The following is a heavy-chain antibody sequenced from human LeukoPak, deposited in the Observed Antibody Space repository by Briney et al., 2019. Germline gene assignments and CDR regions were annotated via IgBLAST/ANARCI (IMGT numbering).Heavy chain of an antibody. V-gene: IGHV1-69*06. CDR3: AIPSYSSSWYEPATQFDY. J-gene: IGHJ4*02. CDR2: TIPIFGTA. D-gene: IGHD6-13*01. Sequence: SVKVSCKASGGTFISYAISWVGQAPGQGREGMGGTIPIFGTANYAQKFQGGFTITADKSTSTAYMKLISLRSEDTAVYYCAIPSYSSSWYEPATQFDYWGQGTLVTVSS. CDR1: GGTFISYA.